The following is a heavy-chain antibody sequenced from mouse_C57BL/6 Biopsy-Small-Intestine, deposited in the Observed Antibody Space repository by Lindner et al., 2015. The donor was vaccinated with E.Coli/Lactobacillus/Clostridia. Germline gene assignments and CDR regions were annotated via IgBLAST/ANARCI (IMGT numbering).Heavy chain of an antibody. CDR1: GFNIKDDY. D-gene: IGHD2-4*01. Sequence: VQLQESGAELVRPGASVKLSCTASGFNIKDDYMHWVKQRPEQGLEWIGWIDPENGDTEYASKFQGKATITADTSSNTAYLQLSSLTSEDTAVYYCARCYDYDPHFDYWGQGTTLTVSS. J-gene: IGHJ2*01. CDR3: ARCYDYDPHFDY. V-gene: IGHV14-4*01. CDR2: IDPENGDT.